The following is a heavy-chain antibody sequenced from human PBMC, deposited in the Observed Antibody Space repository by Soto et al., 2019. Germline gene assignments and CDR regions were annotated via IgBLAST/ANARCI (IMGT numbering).Heavy chain of an antibody. CDR3: ARGVAFDV. CDR2: IYHSGST. CDR1: GGSISSGGYS. Sequence: SETLSLTCAVSGGSISSGGYSWSWIRQPPGKGLEWIGYIYHSGSTYYNPSLKSRVTISVDTSKNQFSLNLNSVTAADTAVYYCARGVAFDVWGQGTMVTVSS. J-gene: IGHJ3*01. D-gene: IGHD6-13*01. V-gene: IGHV4-30-2*01.